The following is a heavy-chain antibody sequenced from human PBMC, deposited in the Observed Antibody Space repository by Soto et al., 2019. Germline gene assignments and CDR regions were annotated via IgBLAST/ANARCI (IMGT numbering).Heavy chain of an antibody. V-gene: IGHV1-18*01. CDR3: ARQVYQLHDAFDI. J-gene: IGHJ3*02. D-gene: IGHD2-2*01. CDR1: GYTFTSYG. CDR2: ISAYNGNT. Sequence: GASVKVSCKASGYTFTSYGISCVRQVPGQGLEWMGWISAYNGNTNYAQKLQGRVTMTTDTSTSTAYMELRSLRSDDTAVYYCARQVYQLHDAFDIWGQGTMVTVSS.